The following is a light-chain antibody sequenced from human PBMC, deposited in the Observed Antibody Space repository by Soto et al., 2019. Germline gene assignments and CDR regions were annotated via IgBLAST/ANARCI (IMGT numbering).Light chain of an antibody. CDR1: SSDDGGYNY. CDR2: EVS. V-gene: IGLV2-14*01. J-gene: IGLJ2*01. CDR3: SSYTGSSTLVV. Sequence: QSALTQPASVSGSPGQSFTISCTGTSSDDGGYNYVSWYQQHPGKAPKLMIYEVSNRPSGVSNRFSGSKSGNTASLTISGLQAEDEVDYYCSSYTGSSTLVVFGGGAKVTVL.